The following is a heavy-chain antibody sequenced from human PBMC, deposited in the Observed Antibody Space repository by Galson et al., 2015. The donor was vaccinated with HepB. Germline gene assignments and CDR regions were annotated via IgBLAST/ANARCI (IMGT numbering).Heavy chain of an antibody. CDR1: GFTFSSYA. D-gene: IGHD3-3*01. Sequence: SLRLSCAASGFTFSSYAMSWVRQAPGKGLEWVSAISGSGGSTYYADSVKGRFTISRDNSENTLYLQMNSLRAEDTAVYYRAKVSYYDFWSGYSGHMDVWGKGTTVTVPS. J-gene: IGHJ6*03. CDR2: ISGSGGST. V-gene: IGHV3-23*01. CDR3: AKVSYYDFWSGYSGHMDV.